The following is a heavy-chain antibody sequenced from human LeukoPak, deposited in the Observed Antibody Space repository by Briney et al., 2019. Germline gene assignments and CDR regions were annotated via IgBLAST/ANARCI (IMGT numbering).Heavy chain of an antibody. CDR3: ARDRIVGARPNGAFDI. CDR1: GGTFSSYA. V-gene: IGHV1-69*05. CDR2: IIPIFGTA. D-gene: IGHD1-26*01. Sequence: GASVKVSCKASGGTFSSYAISWVRQAPGQGIEWMGRIIPIFGTANYAQKFQGRVTITTDESTSTAYMELSSLRSEDTAVYYCARDRIVGARPNGAFDIWGQGTMVTVSS. J-gene: IGHJ3*02.